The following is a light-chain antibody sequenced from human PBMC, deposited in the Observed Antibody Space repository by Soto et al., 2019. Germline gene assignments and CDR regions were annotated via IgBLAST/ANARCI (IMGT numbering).Light chain of an antibody. V-gene: IGLV2-11*01. CDR2: DVT. CDR3: CSYAGSYTLV. J-gene: IGLJ1*01. CDR1: SSDVGGYNY. Sequence: QSALTQPRSVSGSPGQSVTISCTGTSSDVGGYNYVYWYQQHPGKAPKLMIYDVTKRPSGVPDRFSGSKSGNTASLTISGLQAEDEADYYFCSYAGSYTLVFGTGTKVTVL.